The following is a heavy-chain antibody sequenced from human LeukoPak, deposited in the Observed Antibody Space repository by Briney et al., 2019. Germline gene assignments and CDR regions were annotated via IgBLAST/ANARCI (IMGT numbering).Heavy chain of an antibody. CDR2: ITGSGSTT. CDR3: AKDGNWARFEN. V-gene: IGHV3-23*01. D-gene: IGHD7-27*01. J-gene: IGHJ4*02. CDR1: GFAFSNYG. Sequence: GGSLRLSCAASGFAFSNYGMNWVRQAPGKGLEWVSGITGSGSTTYYADSVKGRFTISRDNSKNTLYLQMNSPRAEDMAAYYCAKDGNWARFENWGQGTLVTVSS.